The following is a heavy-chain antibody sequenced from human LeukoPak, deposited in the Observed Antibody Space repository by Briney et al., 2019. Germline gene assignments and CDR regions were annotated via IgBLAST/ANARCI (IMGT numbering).Heavy chain of an antibody. CDR1: GGTFSSYA. CDR2: IIPIFGTA. CDR3: ASGMIVVVPAAIFGGFDY. V-gene: IGHV1-69*13. J-gene: IGHJ4*02. Sequence: SVKVSCKASGGTFSSYAISWVRQAPGQGLEWMGGIIPIFGTANYAQKFQGRVTITADESTSTAYMELSSLRSEDTAVYYCASGMIVVVPAAIFGGFDYWGQGTLVTVSS. D-gene: IGHD2-2*02.